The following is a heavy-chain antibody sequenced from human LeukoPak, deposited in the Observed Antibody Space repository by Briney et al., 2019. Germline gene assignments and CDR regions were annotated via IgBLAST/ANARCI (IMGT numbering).Heavy chain of an antibody. J-gene: IGHJ4*02. CDR1: GFTFSSYV. Sequence: PGGSLRLSCAASGFTFSSYVMSWVRQAPGKGLEWVSAVSGSGGSTYYADSVKGRFTISRDNSKNTLYLQMNSLRAEDTAVYYCANLDSNYGGMIDYWGQGTLVTVSS. CDR3: ANLDSNYGGMIDY. V-gene: IGHV3-23*01. CDR2: VSGSGGST. D-gene: IGHD4-23*01.